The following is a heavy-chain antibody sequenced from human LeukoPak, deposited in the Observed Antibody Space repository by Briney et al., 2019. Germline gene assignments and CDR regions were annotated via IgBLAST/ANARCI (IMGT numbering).Heavy chain of an antibody. J-gene: IGHJ6*03. Sequence: GGSLRLSCAASGFTFSSYEMNWVRQAPGKGLEWVSPITNTGGSSYYADSVKGRFTISRDNSNNTLYLQMHSLRAEDTAVYYCARISGSGSNYYYYYMDVWGKGTAVTISS. CDR1: GFTFSSYE. D-gene: IGHD3-10*01. V-gene: IGHV3-23*01. CDR3: ARISGSGSNYYYYYMDV. CDR2: ITNTGGSS.